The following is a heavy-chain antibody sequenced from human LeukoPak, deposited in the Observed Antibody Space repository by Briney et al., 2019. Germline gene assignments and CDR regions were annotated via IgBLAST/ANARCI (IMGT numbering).Heavy chain of an antibody. Sequence: SETLSLTCTVSGGSMSSHYWSWIRQPPGKGLEWIGYIFHSGGTSYNPSLKSRVTISVDTSKNQFSLKLSSVTAADTALYYSARGRAWFDPWGQGTLVSVSS. V-gene: IGHV4-59*11. CDR1: GGSMSSHY. CDR2: IFHSGGT. J-gene: IGHJ5*02. CDR3: ARGRAWFDP.